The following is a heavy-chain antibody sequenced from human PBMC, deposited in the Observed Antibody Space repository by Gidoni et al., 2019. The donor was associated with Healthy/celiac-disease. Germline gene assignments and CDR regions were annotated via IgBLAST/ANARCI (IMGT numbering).Heavy chain of an antibody. V-gene: IGHV3-23*01. CDR3: AKDGYSRGWYEGYFDY. J-gene: IGHJ4*02. Sequence: EVQLLSSWGGFVQPGGSLRLSCAASGFTFISYALSWVRQAPGKGLEWVSAISGSGGRTYYEDSVKGRFTSYRDKSKNTLYLQMNRLRAEDTAVYYCAKDGYSRGWYEGYFDYWGQGTLVTVSS. D-gene: IGHD6-19*01. CDR1: GFTFISYA. CDR2: ISGSGGRT.